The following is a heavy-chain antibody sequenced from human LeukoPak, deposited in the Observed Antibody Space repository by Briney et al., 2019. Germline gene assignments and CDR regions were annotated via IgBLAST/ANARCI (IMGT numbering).Heavy chain of an antibody. J-gene: IGHJ4*02. CDR1: GFTFSNYG. CDR2: ISYDGNNK. CDR3: ARALVTATLDY. Sequence: GGSLRLSCAASGFTFSNYGMHWVRQAPGKGLEWVAVISYDGNNKYYADSVKGRFTTSRDNSKNTLYLQMNSLRAEDTAVYYCARALVTATLDYWGQGTLVTVSS. D-gene: IGHD4-17*01. V-gene: IGHV3-30*03.